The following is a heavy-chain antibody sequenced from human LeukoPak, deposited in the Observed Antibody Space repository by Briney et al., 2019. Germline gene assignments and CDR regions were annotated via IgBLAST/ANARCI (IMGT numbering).Heavy chain of an antibody. J-gene: IGHJ4*02. CDR3: ARRGRETYDFWSGASPPYYFDY. CDR2: IYYSGST. CDR1: GGSISSYY. Sequence: PSETQSLTCTVSGGSISSYYWSWIRQPPGKGLEWIGYIYYSGSTNYNPSLKSRVTISVDTSKNQFSLKLSSVTAADTAVYYCARRGRETYDFWSGASPPYYFDYWGQGTLVTVSS. V-gene: IGHV4-59*08. D-gene: IGHD3/OR15-3a*01.